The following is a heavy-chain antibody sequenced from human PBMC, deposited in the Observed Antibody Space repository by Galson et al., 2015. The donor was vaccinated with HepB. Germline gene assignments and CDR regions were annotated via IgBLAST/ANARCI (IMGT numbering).Heavy chain of an antibody. V-gene: IGHV1-46*03. CDR1: GYTFTSYY. J-gene: IGHJ4*02. Sequence: SVKVSCKASGYTFTSYYMHWVRQAPGQGLEWMGIINPSGGSTSYAQKFQGRVTMTRDTSTSTVYMELSSLRSEDTAVYYRARLDIVVVPAAGYIDYWGQGTLVTVSS. CDR3: ARLDIVVVPAAGYIDY. D-gene: IGHD2-2*03. CDR2: INPSGGST.